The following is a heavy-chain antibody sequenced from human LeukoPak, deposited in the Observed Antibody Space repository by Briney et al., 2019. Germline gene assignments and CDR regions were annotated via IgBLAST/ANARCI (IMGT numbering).Heavy chain of an antibody. V-gene: IGHV4-39*01. D-gene: IGHD4-17*01. CDR2: IYYSGST. Sequence: PSETLSLTCTVSGGSISSSSYYWGWIRQPPGKGLEWIGSIYYSGSTYYHPSLKSRVTISVDTSKNQFSLKLSSVTAADTAVYYCARQVYGDYVRFDPWGQGTLVTVSS. CDR3: ARQVYGDYVRFDP. CDR1: GGSISSSSYY. J-gene: IGHJ5*02.